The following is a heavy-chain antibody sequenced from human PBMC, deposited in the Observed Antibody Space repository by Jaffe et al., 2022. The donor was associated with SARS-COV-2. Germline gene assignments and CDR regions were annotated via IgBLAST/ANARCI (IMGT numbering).Heavy chain of an antibody. V-gene: IGHV6-1*01. CDR1: GDSVSSNSVA. D-gene: IGHD6-19*01. Sequence: QVQLQQSGPGLVKPSQTLSLTCAISGDSVSSNSVAWNWIRQSPSRGLEWLGRTYYRSKWFSDYALSVKSRLIINPDTSSNQFSLQLKFVTPEDSAVYYCAGGVAVSGFGSWGQGILVTVSS. J-gene: IGHJ4*02. CDR2: TYYRSKWFS. CDR3: AGGVAVSGFGS.